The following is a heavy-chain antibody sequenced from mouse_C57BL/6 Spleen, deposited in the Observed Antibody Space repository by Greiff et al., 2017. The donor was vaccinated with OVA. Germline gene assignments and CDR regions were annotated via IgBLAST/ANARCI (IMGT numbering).Heavy chain of an antibody. D-gene: IGHD1-1*01. CDR2: FDPNSGGT. CDR3: AREGGYGSSPPY. Sequence: QVQLQQPGAELVKPGASVKLSCKASGYPFPSYWMHGLKRRPGRGLEWIGRFDPNSGGTKYNEKFKSKATLTVDKPSSAAYMQLSSLTSEDCAVYDCAREGGYGSSPPYWGQGTLVTVSA. J-gene: IGHJ3*01. CDR1: GYPFPSYW. V-gene: IGHV1-72*01.